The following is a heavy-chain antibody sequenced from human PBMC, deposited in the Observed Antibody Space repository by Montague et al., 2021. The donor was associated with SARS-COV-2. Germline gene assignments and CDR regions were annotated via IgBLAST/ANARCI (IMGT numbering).Heavy chain of an antibody. Sequence: SETLSLTCAVDGVSFTGYSWNWIRQPPGKGLEWIGEVKHPGVTNYNPSLKSRFTISIDMSKNQFSLNLASVTAVDTAVSYCAEPVSSRWHRFEYWGQGTLVTVSS. V-gene: IGHV4-34*01. CDR3: AEPVSSRWHRFEY. CDR1: GVSFTGYS. CDR2: VKHPGVT. D-gene: IGHD2-2*01. J-gene: IGHJ4*02.